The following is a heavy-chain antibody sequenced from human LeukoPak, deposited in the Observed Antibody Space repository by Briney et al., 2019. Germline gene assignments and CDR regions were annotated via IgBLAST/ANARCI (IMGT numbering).Heavy chain of an antibody. V-gene: IGHV3-33*06. D-gene: IGHD3-9*01. J-gene: IGHJ4*02. Sequence: PGRSLRLSCAASGFTFSSYGMHWVRQAPGKGLEWVAVMWYDGSNKYYADSVKGRFTISRDNSKNTLYLQMNSLRAEDTAVYYCAKGYSEDILSYFDYWGQGTLVTVSS. CDR3: AKGYSEDILSYFDY. CDR2: MWYDGSNK. CDR1: GFTFSSYG.